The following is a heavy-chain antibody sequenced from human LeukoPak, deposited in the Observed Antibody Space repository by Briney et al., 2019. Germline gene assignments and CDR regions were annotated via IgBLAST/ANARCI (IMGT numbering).Heavy chain of an antibody. V-gene: IGHV1-2*02. CDR1: GFTFTGYY. CDR2: INPNGGGT. J-gene: IGHJ4*02. CDR3: ARDRSRVQDY. Sequence: ASVKVSYKASGFTFTGYYMHWLRQAPGQGLEWMGWINPNGGGTDYAQKFQGRVTMTRDTTISMTYMELKWLRSDDTAVYYCARDRSRVQDYWGQGTQVTVSS. D-gene: IGHD1-1*01.